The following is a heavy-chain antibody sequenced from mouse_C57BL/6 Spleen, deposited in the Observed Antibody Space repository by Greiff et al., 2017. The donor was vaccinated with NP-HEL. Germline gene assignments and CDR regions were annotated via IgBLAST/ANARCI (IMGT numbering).Heavy chain of an antibody. CDR2: INPSTGGT. CDR1: GYSFTDYY. D-gene: IGHD2-5*01. Sequence: EVQLQQSGPELVKPGASVKISCKASGYSFTDYYMNWVKQSPEKSLEWIGEINPSTGGTTYNQKFKAKATLTVDKSSSTAYMQLKSLTSEDAAVYYCARRDYSKNYLDYWGQGTSVTVSS. J-gene: IGHJ4*01. V-gene: IGHV1-42*01. CDR3: ARRDYSKNYLDY.